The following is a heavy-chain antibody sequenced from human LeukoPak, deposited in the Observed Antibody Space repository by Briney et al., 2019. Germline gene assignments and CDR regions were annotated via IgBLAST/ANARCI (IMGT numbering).Heavy chain of an antibody. V-gene: IGHV1-69*06. CDR3: ARLGSRIAVAGYFDY. J-gene: IGHJ4*02. Sequence: GGSLRLSCAASGGTFSSYAIRWVRQAPGQGLEWMAGIIPIFGTANYAQKFQGRVTITADKSTSTAYMELSSLRSEDTAVYYCARLGSRIAVAGYFDYWGQGTLVTVSS. CDR2: IIPIFGTA. CDR1: GGTFSSYA. D-gene: IGHD6-19*01.